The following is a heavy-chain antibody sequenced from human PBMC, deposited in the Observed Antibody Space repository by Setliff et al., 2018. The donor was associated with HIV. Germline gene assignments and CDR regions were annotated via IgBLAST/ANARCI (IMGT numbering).Heavy chain of an antibody. V-gene: IGHV3-21*06. CDR2: ISANSIHV. CDR1: GFNVSPYT. J-gene: IGHJ3*02. CDR3: TSQGQNTFNI. Sequence: GGSLRLSCAASGFNVSPYTLTWVRQVLGKGLEWVSSISANSIHVYYAESLKGRFTISRDNARNSLYLQMNSLRVEDTAMYYCTSQGQNTFNIWGQGTMVTVSS.